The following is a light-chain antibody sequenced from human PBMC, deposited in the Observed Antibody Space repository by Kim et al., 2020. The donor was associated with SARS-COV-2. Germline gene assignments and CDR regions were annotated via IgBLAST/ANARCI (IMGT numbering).Light chain of an antibody. CDR2: GKY. CDR1: SLRSYY. CDR3: SSRDTTGDHVV. Sequence: SSELTQDPAVSVALRQTVRLTCQGDSLRSYYATWYQQRPGQAPTLVLYGKYDRPSGIPDRFSGSASGNTASLTITGAQAEDEGDYYCSSRDTTGDHVVFG. J-gene: IGLJ3*02. V-gene: IGLV3-19*01.